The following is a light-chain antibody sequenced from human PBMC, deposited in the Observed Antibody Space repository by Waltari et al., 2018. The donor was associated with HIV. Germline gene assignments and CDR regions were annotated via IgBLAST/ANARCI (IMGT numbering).Light chain of an antibody. CDR1: ALPRQY. J-gene: IGLJ3*02. CDR3: QSGGSSGSWV. CDR2: QDS. Sequence: SYDLTQPPSMSVSPGQTARVTCSGDALPRQYAFWYQQKSGQAPVLLIYQDSERPSGIPERFSGSSSGTTVTLTISGVQAEDEADYYCQSGGSSGSWVFGGGTKLTVL. V-gene: IGLV3-25*03.